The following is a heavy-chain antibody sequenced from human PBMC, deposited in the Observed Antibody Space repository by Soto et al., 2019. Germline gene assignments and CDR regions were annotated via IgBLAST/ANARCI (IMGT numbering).Heavy chain of an antibody. Sequence: QVQLQESGPGLVKPSQTLSLTCTVSGGSISSGGYYWSWIRQNPEKGLEWIGFIYYTGSTDYNPSLKGRVTKSVDMSKNQFSLKLSSVTDADTAVYYCARGVGRGWFDPWGQGTLVSVSS. J-gene: IGHJ5*02. CDR3: ARGVGRGWFDP. CDR1: GGSISSGGYY. CDR2: IYYTGST. V-gene: IGHV4-31*03.